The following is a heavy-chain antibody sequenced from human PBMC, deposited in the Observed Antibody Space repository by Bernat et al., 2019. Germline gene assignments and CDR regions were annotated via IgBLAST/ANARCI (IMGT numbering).Heavy chain of an antibody. CDR2: ISGTGGST. CDR3: AKDERKFCSGGSCYGSFGL. CDR1: GFTFSTYA. J-gene: IGHJ3*01. D-gene: IGHD2-15*01. V-gene: IGHV3-23*04. Sequence: EVQLVESGGGLVQPGGSLRLSCAPSGFTFSTYAMSWVRQAPGKGLEWVSAISGTGGSTYYADSVRGRFTISRDNSKNTLDLQMNSLRVDDTAVYYCAKDERKFCSGGSCYGSFGLWGQGTMVTVSS.